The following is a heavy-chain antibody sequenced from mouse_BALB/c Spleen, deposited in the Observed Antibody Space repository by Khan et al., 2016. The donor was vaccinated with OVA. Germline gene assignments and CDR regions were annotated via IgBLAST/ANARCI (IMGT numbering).Heavy chain of an antibody. Sequence: VQLQQSGPGLVKPSQSLSLTCTVTGYSITSDYAWNWIRQFPGNKLEWMGYISYSGNTKYNPSLKSRISITRDTSKNQFFLQLKSVTTVDTATYYCARIYGGDFDYWGQGTTLTVSS. V-gene: IGHV3-2*02. J-gene: IGHJ2*01. D-gene: IGHD1-1*01. CDR3: ARIYGGDFDY. CDR2: ISYSGNT. CDR1: GYSITSDYA.